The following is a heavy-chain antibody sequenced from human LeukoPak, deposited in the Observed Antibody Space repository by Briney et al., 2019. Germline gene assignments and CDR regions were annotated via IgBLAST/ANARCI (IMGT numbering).Heavy chain of an antibody. CDR2: IYYSGST. CDR3: ARDGGLIYYYYYMDV. Sequence: SETLSLTCTVSGVSISSNDYYWGWIRQTPGKGLEWIGSIYYSGSTYYNPSLKSRVTISVDTSKNQFSLKLSSVTAADTAVYYCARDGGLIYYYYYMDVWGKGTTVTVSS. D-gene: IGHD3-16*01. J-gene: IGHJ6*03. V-gene: IGHV4-39*07. CDR1: GVSISSNDYY.